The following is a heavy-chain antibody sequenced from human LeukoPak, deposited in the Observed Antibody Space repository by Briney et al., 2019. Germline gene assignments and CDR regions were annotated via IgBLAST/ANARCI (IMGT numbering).Heavy chain of an antibody. J-gene: IGHJ4*02. V-gene: IGHV4-34*01. CDR2: INHSGST. D-gene: IGHD1-1*01. CDR1: GGSFSGYY. CDR3: TITTGTTFGLMDY. Sequence: SETLPLTCAVYGGSFSGYYWRWIRQPPGKGLEWIGEINHSGSTNYNPSLKSRVTISVDTSKNQLSLKMSSVTAADTAVYYCTITTGTTFGLMDYWGQGTLVTVSA.